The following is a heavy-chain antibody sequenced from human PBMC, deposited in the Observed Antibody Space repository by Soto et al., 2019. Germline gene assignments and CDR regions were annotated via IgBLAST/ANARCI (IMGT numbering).Heavy chain of an antibody. V-gene: IGHV4-30-2*01. J-gene: IGHJ4*02. CDR2: IYHSGST. Sequence: QLQLQESGSGLVKPSQTLSLTCDVSGGSISSGGYSWSWIRQPPGKGLEWIGYIYHSGSTFYNPSLKRRVTISVDKSKNQFSLNLSSVTAADTAVYFCARVTAQYFFYFDYWGQGTLVTVSS. CDR1: GGSISSGGYS. D-gene: IGHD5-18*01. CDR3: ARVTAQYFFYFDY.